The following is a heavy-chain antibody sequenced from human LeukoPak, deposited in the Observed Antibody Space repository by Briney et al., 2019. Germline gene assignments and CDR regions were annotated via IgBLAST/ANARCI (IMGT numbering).Heavy chain of an antibody. CDR3: ARERGERVVPAAFFDP. D-gene: IGHD2-2*01. V-gene: IGHV3-21*01. CDR1: GFTFCSYS. J-gene: IGHJ5*02. CDR2: ISSSSSYI. Sequence: GGSLRLSCAASGFTFCSYSMNWVRQAPGKGLEWVSSISSSSSYIYYADSVKGRFTISRDNAKNSLYLQMNSLRAEDTAVYYCARERGERVVPAAFFDPWGQGTLVTVSS.